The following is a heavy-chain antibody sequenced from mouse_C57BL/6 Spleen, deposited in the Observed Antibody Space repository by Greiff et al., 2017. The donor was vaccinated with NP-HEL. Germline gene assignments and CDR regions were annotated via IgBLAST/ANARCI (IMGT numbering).Heavy chain of an antibody. CDR2: INPYNGDT. D-gene: IGHD1-1*01. Sequence: VQLQQSGPELVKPGDSVKISCKASGYSFTGYFMNWVMQSHGKSLEWIGRINPYNGDTFYNQKFKGKATLTVDKSSSTAHMELRSLTSEDSAVYYCARWGNYGSSSFDYWGQGTTLTVSS. CDR1: GYSFTGYF. CDR3: ARWGNYGSSSFDY. J-gene: IGHJ2*01. V-gene: IGHV1-20*01.